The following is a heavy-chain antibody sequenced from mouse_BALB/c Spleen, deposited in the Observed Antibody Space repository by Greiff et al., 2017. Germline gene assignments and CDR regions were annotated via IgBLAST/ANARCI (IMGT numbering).Heavy chain of an antibody. CDR2: ISSGSSTI. D-gene: IGHD4-1*01. J-gene: IGHJ4*01. CDR1: GFTFSSFG. V-gene: IGHV5-17*02. Sequence: EVQLMESGGGLVQPGGSRKLSCAASGFTFSSFGMHWVRQAPEKGLEWVAYISSGSSTIYYADTVKGRFTISRDNPKNTLFLQMTSLRSEDTAMYYCARGVGRYAMDYWGQGTSVTVSS. CDR3: ARGVGRYAMDY.